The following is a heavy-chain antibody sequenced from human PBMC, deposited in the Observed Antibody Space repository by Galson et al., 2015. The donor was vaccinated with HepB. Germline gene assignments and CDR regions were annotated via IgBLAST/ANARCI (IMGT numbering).Heavy chain of an antibody. CDR1: GFTFSSYA. CDR3: AKEPVHGDYDSWSGYYFDS. J-gene: IGHJ4*02. V-gene: IGHV3-23*01. Sequence: SLRLSCAASGFTFSSYAMNWVRQAPGKGLEWVSGISGSGGRTYDADSVKGRFTISRDNSKHTLFVQMNSLRVEDTAVYYCAKEPVHGDYDSWSGYYFDSWGQGTLVIVSS. D-gene: IGHD3-3*01. CDR2: ISGSGGRT.